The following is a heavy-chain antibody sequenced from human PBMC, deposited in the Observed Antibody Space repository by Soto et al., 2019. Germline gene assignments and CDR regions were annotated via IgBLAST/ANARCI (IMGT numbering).Heavy chain of an antibody. CDR2: IYSCGST. Sequence: SETLSLTCTVSGGSISSGDYYWSWIRQPPGKGLEWIGYIYSCGSTYYNPSLKSRVTISVDTSKNQFSLKLSSVTAADTAVYYCARGRYSYGHTSFDYWGQGTLVTVSS. CDR3: ARGRYSYGHTSFDY. V-gene: IGHV4-30-4*01. D-gene: IGHD5-18*01. CDR1: GGSISSGDYY. J-gene: IGHJ4*02.